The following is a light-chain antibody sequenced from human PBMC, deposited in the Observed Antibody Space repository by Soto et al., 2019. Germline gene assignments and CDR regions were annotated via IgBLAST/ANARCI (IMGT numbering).Light chain of an antibody. CDR1: SSDVGSYDY. CDR2: DVN. Sequence: QSALAQPASVSGSPGQSITFFCTGTSSDVGSYDYVSWHQQHPGKAPKLIIYDVNNRPSGVPSRFSGSKSGNTASLIISGLQTEDEADYYCCAYSTTGPHVFGTGTKVTVL. CDR3: CAYSTTGPHV. J-gene: IGLJ1*01. V-gene: IGLV2-14*03.